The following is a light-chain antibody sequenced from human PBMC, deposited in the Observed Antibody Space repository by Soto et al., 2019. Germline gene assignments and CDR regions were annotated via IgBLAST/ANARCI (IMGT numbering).Light chain of an antibody. J-gene: IGLJ2*01. Sequence: QSVLTQPASVSGSPGQSITISCTGTSSDVGGYNYVSWYQQHPGKAPKPMIYDVSNRPSGVSNRFSGSKSGNTASLTISGLQAEDEADYYCTSYTGSSTPVVFGGGTKLTVL. CDR1: SSDVGGYNY. CDR2: DVS. V-gene: IGLV2-14*01. CDR3: TSYTGSSTPVV.